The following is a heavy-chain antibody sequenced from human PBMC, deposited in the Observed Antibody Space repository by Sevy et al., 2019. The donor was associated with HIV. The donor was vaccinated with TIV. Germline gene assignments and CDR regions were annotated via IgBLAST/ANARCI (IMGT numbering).Heavy chain of an antibody. CDR2: INLDGSEK. CDR1: GFTFNTYW. D-gene: IGHD1-1*01. Sequence: GGSLRLSCAASGFTFNTYWMSWVRQSPEKGLEWVANINLDGSEKFYGDSVKDRFTVSRDNTKNLLFLQMNSLRGEDTAMYFCARNNAGGNPWVHWGQGTLVTVSS. J-gene: IGHJ4*02. CDR3: ARNNAGGNPWVH. V-gene: IGHV3-7*01.